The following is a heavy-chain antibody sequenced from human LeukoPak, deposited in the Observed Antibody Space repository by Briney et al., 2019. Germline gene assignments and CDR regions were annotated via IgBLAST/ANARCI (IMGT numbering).Heavy chain of an antibody. CDR1: GFPFTNYA. Sequence: PGGSLSFSCAAPGFPFTNYAVMWVRQAPGQELELVSAITSGGAPSYADSVKGRFTISRDNSKNTLYLQMNSLRAEDTAQYFCARDPNGDYIGAFEFWGQGTGVTVSS. V-gene: IGHV3-23*01. D-gene: IGHD4-17*01. CDR2: ITSGGAP. J-gene: IGHJ3*01. CDR3: ARDPNGDYIGAFEF.